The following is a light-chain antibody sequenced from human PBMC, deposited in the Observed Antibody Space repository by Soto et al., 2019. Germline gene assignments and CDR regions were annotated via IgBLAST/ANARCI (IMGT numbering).Light chain of an antibody. CDR3: IWYRTRRTPG. CDR2: EVS. J-gene: IGLJ1*01. Sequence: QSALTQPASVCGSPGQSMTISCTGSIRDAGAYNLVSWYLQHPNQGPKLMLLEVSNRASGVYNSFYGSKSGNSASQTISWLHAADEADYHDIWYRTRRTPGFGTGTKVTVL. V-gene: IGLV2-14*01. CDR1: IRDAGAYNL.